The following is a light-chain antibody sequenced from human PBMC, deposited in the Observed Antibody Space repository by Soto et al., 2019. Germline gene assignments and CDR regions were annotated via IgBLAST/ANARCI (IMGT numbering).Light chain of an antibody. CDR3: NSYTSADTYV. CDR2: EVN. J-gene: IGLJ1*01. Sequence: QSALTQPASVSGSPGQTITISCTGTASDLGGYNRISSYQQLPDKAPKLMIYEVNNRPSGVSNRFSASKSGNTASLTISGLQAEDEADYYCNSYTSADTYVFGSGTKVTVL. CDR1: ASDLGGYNR. V-gene: IGLV2-14*01.